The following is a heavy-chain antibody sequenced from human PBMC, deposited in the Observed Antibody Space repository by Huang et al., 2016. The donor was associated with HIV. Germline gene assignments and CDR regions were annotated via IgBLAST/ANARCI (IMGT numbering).Heavy chain of an antibody. Sequence: EVQLMESGGGLVQPGGSLRRSCAASGFPFSTYNMNWVRQAPGKWLEWGSYSTSSSGSIYYADSLKGRFTISRDNAKNSLYLQMNSLRAEDTAVYYCARFGSYYYGSGSYLDAFDIWGQGTMVTVSS. D-gene: IGHD3-10*01. CDR1: GFPFSTYN. CDR3: ARFGSYYYGSGSYLDAFDI. V-gene: IGHV3-48*01. J-gene: IGHJ3*02. CDR2: STSSSGSI.